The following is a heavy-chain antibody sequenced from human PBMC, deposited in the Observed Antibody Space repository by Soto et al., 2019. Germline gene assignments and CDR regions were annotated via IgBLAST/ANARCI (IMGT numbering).Heavy chain of an antibody. CDR3: ARERPFHDFGESYCDK. CDR2: ITRTFATA. D-gene: IGHD4-17*01. J-gene: IGHJ4*02. V-gene: IGHV1-69*13. CDR1: GGTVGIYT. Sequence: GATVEVAGKASGGTVGIYTINWVRQAPGLGLEWMGGITRTFATANYAQKFQGRLTITADPSTNTVYVDRSGLGSEDTAIYYCARERPFHDFGESYCDKCGPGTVVAISS.